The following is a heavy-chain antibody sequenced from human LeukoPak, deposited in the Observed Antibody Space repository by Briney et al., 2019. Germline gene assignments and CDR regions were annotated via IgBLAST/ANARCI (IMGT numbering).Heavy chain of an antibody. CDR3: ARVTFYFDY. Sequence: ASVKVSCKTSGYTFTGYYTHWVRQAPGQGLEWMGWINPNSGGTNYAQKFQGRVTMTTDTSTSTAYMDLRSLRSDDTAVYYCARVTFYFDYWGQGTLVTVSS. J-gene: IGHJ4*02. CDR1: GYTFTGYY. CDR2: INPNSGGT. V-gene: IGHV1-2*02.